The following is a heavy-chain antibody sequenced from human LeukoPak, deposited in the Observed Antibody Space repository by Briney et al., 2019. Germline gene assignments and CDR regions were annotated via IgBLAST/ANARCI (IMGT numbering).Heavy chain of an antibody. D-gene: IGHD5-24*01. Sequence: SVKVSCKASGYTFTSYDINWVRQAPGQGLEWMGGIIPIFGTANYAQKFQGRVTITTDESTSTAYMELSSLRSEDTAVYYCARFRDGRYYYMDVWGKGTTVTVSS. V-gene: IGHV1-69*05. CDR2: IIPIFGTA. CDR3: ARFRDGRYYYMDV. J-gene: IGHJ6*03. CDR1: GYTFTSYD.